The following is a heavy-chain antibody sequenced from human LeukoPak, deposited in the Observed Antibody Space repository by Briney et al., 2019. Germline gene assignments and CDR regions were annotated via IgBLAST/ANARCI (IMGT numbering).Heavy chain of an antibody. CDR2: INHIGRS. V-gene: IGHV4-34*01. CDR3: ARDKFCSDTGSCNIGLFDL. CDR1: GGSFSGYY. Sequence: PSETVSLTCGVFGGSFSGYYWTWLRQPPGKGLEWIGQINHIGRSHYNPSLRSRVTISVDTSKTQFSLKLTSVTAADTAVYYCARDKFCSDTGSCNIGLFDLWGQGALVTVSA. D-gene: IGHD2-15*01. J-gene: IGHJ4*02.